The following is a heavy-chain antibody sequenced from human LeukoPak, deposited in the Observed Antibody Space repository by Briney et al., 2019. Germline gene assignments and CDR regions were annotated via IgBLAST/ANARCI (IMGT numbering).Heavy chain of an antibody. D-gene: IGHD6-13*01. CDR1: GFIFSTFG. CDR3: AKGYSSSWLFDY. CDR2: ISGSGGST. V-gene: IGHV3-23*01. Sequence: GGSLRLSCVASGFIFSTFGMHWVRQAPGKGLEWVSAISGSGGSTYYADSVKGRFTISRDNSKNTLYLQMNSLRAEDTAVYYCAKGYSSSWLFDYWGQGTLVTVSS. J-gene: IGHJ4*02.